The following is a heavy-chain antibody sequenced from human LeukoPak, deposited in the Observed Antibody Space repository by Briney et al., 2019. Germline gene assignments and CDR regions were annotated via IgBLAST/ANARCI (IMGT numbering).Heavy chain of an antibody. CDR2: IRGSGDRT. CDR3: AKGRIVGATSVDY. D-gene: IGHD1-26*01. V-gene: IGHV3-23*01. Sequence: GGSLRLSCAASGFTFSSYAMSWVRQAPGKGLEWVSAIRGSGDRTHYADSVKGRFTISRDNSKNTLYLQMNSLRAEDTAVYYCAKGRIVGATSVDYWGQGTLVTVSS. CDR1: GFTFSSYA. J-gene: IGHJ4*02.